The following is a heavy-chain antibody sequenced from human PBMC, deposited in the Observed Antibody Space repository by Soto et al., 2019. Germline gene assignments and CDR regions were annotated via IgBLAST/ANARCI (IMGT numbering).Heavy chain of an antibody. J-gene: IGHJ5*02. V-gene: IGHV4-34*01. D-gene: IGHD3-10*01. CDR2: INHSGST. Sequence: SETLSLTCAVYGGSFSGYYWSWIRQPPGKGLEWIGEINHSGSTNYNPSLKSRVTISVDTSKNQFSLKLSSVTAADTAVYYCARAAAYYGSGSYGPLRELNADPYNWFDPWGQGTLVTVSS. CDR3: ARAAAYYGSGSYGPLRELNADPYNWFDP. CDR1: GGSFSGYY.